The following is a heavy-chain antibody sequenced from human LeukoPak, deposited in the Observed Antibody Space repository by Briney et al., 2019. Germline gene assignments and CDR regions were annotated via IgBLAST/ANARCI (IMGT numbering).Heavy chain of an antibody. CDR1: GYTFTSYG. CDR2: ISAYNGNT. D-gene: IGHD1-7*01. CDR3: ARANNWNYALGY. J-gene: IGHJ4*02. V-gene: IGHV1-18*01. Sequence: ASVKVSCTASGYTFTSYGISWVRQAPGQGLEWMGWISAYNGNTNYAQKLHGRVTMTTDTSTSTAYMELRSLRSDDTAMYYCARANNWNYALGYWGQGTLVTVSS.